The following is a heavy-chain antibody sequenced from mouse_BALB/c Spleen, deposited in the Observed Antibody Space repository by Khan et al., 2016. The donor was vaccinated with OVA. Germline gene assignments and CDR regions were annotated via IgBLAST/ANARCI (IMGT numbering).Heavy chain of an antibody. CDR1: GYTFADFY. Sequence: VQLQESGTELARPGASVKLSCKASGYTFADFYINWVKQGTGQGLEWIGEINPGTGKTYYDEKFKGKAALTIDKSSSSAYMHLSHLKSEDSAAFFCSRWEGNYRYYCTLAYWGQGTSVTVSA. CDR3: SRWEGNYRYYCTLAY. V-gene: IGHV1-77*01. J-gene: IGHJ4*01. CDR2: INPGTGKT. D-gene: IGHD2-1*01.